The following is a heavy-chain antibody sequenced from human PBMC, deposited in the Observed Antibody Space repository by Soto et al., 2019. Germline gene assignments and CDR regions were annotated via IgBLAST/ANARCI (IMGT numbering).Heavy chain of an antibody. CDR2: VNTAGDT. Sequence: EVQLVETGGGLIQPGGSLRLSCAASGFIVSSNYMSWVRQAPGKGLEWVSVVNTAGDTHDADSVKGRFTISRDNSKNTLYLQMNSLRVEDTAVYYCARTMWGRDLRLIALDIWGQGTMVTVSS. V-gene: IGHV3-53*02. D-gene: IGHD3-10*02. CDR1: GFIVSSNY. J-gene: IGHJ3*02. CDR3: ARTMWGRDLRLIALDI.